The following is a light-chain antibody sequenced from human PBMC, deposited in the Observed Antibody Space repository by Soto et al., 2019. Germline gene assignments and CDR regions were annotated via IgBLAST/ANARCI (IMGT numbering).Light chain of an antibody. V-gene: IGLV2-14*01. CDR3: GSYTNSRTLL. Sequence: QSALTQPASVSGSPGQSITISCTGTSDNYVSWYQQHPGKVPKLMIYGVTNRPSGVSDRFSGSKSGNTASLTISGLQTEDEADYYCGSYTNSRTLLFGAGTKVTVL. CDR2: GVT. J-gene: IGLJ1*01. CDR1: SDNY.